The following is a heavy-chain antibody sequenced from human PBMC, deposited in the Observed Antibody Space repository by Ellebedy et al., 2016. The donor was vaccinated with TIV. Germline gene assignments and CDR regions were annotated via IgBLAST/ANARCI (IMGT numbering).Heavy chain of an antibody. V-gene: IGHV3-74*01. J-gene: IGHJ4*02. CDR1: GFTFSNYT. CDR3: ARSNWNYDY. Sequence: GGSLRLXXAASGFTFSNYTMHWVRQAPGKGLVRVSRISSDGSSTDYADSVKGRFTISRDNAKNTLYLQMNSLGVEDTAVYYCARSNWNYDYWGQGTLVTVSS. D-gene: IGHD1-7*01. CDR2: ISSDGSST.